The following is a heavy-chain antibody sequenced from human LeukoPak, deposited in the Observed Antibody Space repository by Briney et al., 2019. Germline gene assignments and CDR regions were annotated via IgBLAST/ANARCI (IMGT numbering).Heavy chain of an antibody. J-gene: IGHJ4*02. Sequence: GGSLRLSCAASGFTFVDYGMSWVRQAPGKGLEWVSGINWNGGSTGYADSVKGRFTISRDNAKNSLYLQMNGLRAEETAVYYCARGFDGGSYYFDYWGQGTLVTVSS. D-gene: IGHD1-26*01. V-gene: IGHV3-20*04. CDR2: INWNGGST. CDR1: GFTFVDYG. CDR3: ARGFDGGSYYFDY.